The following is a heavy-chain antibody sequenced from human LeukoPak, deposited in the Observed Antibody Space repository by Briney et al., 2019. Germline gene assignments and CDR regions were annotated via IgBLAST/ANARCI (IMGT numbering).Heavy chain of an antibody. D-gene: IGHD3-22*01. V-gene: IGHV4-39*07. Sequence: SETLSLTCTVSGGSISSNGYYWAWFRQPPGKGLEWIGSIYYSGGTYYNPSLKSRVTISVDTSKNQFSLKLSSVTAADTAVYYCARGPPPTDPTDSSGYYPGYWGQGTLVTVSS. CDR2: IYYSGGT. CDR3: ARGPPPTDPTDSSGYYPGY. CDR1: GGSISSNGYY. J-gene: IGHJ4*02.